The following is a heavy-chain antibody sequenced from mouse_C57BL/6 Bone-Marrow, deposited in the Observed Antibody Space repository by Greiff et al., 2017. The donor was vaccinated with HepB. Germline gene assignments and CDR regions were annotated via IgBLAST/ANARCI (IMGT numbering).Heavy chain of an antibody. Sequence: EVQVVESEGGLVQPGSSMKLSCTASGFTFSDYYMAWVRQVPEKGLEWVANINYDGSSTYYLDSLKSRFIISRDNAKNILYLQMSSLKSEDTATYYCARGGPYGYSFAYWGQGTLVTVSA. CDR3: ARGGPYGYSFAY. J-gene: IGHJ3*01. V-gene: IGHV5-16*01. CDR2: INYDGSST. D-gene: IGHD2-2*01. CDR1: GFTFSDYY.